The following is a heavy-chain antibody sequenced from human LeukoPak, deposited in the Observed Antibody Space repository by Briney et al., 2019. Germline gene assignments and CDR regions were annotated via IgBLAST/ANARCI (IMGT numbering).Heavy chain of an antibody. Sequence: GGSLRLSCAASGFTFSDYYMSWIRQAPGKGLEWVSYISSSGSTIYYADSVKGRFTISRDNAKNSLYLQMNSLRAEDTALYYCAKDRYGDYWYFDLWGRGTLVTVSS. J-gene: IGHJ2*01. CDR3: AKDRYGDYWYFDL. CDR2: ISSSGSTI. V-gene: IGHV3-11*01. D-gene: IGHD4-17*01. CDR1: GFTFSDYY.